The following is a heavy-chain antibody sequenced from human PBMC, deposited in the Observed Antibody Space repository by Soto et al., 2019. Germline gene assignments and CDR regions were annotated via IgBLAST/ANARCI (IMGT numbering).Heavy chain of an antibody. V-gene: IGHV3-30-3*01. D-gene: IGHD4-17*01. CDR1: GFTFSSYA. CDR3: ARVRIMTTVTTLWYYYYGMDV. CDR2: ISYDGSNK. Sequence: QVQLVESGGGVVQPGRSLRLSCAASGFTFSSYAMHWVRQAPGKGLEWVAVISYDGSNKYYADSVKGRFTISRDNSKNTLYLQMNSLRAEDTAVYYCARVRIMTTVTTLWYYYYGMDVWGQGTTVTVSS. J-gene: IGHJ6*02.